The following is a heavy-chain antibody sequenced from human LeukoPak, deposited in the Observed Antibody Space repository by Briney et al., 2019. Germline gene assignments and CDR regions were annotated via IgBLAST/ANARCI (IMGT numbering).Heavy chain of an antibody. CDR3: AKSPYGGNPTDAFDI. CDR2: ISGRGGST. J-gene: IGHJ3*02. V-gene: IGHV3-23*01. CDR1: GFTFSSYA. D-gene: IGHD4-23*01. Sequence: PGGSLRLSCAASGFTFSSYATSWVRQAPGEGLEWFSAISGRGGSTYYADSVKGRFTISRDNSKNTLYLQMNSLRAEDRAVYYCAKSPYGGNPTDAFDIWGQGTMVTVSS.